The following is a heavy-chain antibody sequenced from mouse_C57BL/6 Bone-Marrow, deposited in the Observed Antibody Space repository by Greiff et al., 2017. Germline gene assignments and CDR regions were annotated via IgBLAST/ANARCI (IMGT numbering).Heavy chain of an antibody. D-gene: IGHD2-1*01. V-gene: IGHV5-9-1*02. J-gene: IGHJ4*01. CDR2: ISSGGDYI. CDR3: TRDRDYGNSYYYAMDY. Sequence: DVQLQESGEGLVKPEGSLNLSGAASDSTLGSYAMSWFRRTPERRLEWVAYISSGGDYIYYADTVKGRFTISRDNARNTLYLQMSSLKSEDTAMYYCTRDRDYGNSYYYAMDYWGQGTSVTVSS. CDR1: DSTLGSYA.